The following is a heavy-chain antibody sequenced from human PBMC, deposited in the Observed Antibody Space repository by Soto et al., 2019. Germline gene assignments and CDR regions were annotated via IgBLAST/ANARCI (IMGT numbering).Heavy chain of an antibody. V-gene: IGHV3-7*01. J-gene: IGHJ4*02. CDR3: ARALTTVASF. D-gene: IGHD2-2*01. CDR1: GFTFSSYG. Sequence: PGGSLRLSCAASGFTFSSYGMHWVRQAPGKGLEWVANINQDGSGKYYVDSVKGRFTISRDNAKNSLYLQMDSLRAEDTALYYCARALTTVASFWGQGTLVTVSS. CDR2: INQDGSGK.